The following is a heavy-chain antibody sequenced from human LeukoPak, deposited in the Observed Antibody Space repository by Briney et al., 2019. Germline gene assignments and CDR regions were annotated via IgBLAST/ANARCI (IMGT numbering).Heavy chain of an antibody. J-gene: IGHJ6*03. V-gene: IGHV3-7*01. CDR3: ARELQLLVAFGDVLGYMDV. D-gene: IGHD2-2*01. CDR1: GFTFSSYW. Sequence: GGSLRLSCAASGFTFSSYWMSWVRQAPGKGLEWVANIKQDGSEKYYVDSVKGRFTISRDNAKNSLYLQMNSLRAEDTAVYYCARELQLLVAFGDVLGYMDVWGKGTTVTVSS. CDR2: IKQDGSEK.